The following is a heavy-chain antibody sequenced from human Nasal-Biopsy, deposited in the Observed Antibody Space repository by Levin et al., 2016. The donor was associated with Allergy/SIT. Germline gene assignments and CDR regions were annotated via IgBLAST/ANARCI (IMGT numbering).Heavy chain of an antibody. CDR2: IYPGDSDT. Sequence: ASVKVSCKGSGYSFTSYWIGWVRQMPGKGLEWMGIIYPGDSDTRYSPSFQGQVTISADKSISTAYLQWSSLKASDTAMYYCARRGYCSSTSCKYFDYWGQGTLVTVSS. CDR3: ARRGYCSSTSCKYFDY. CDR1: GYSFTSYW. V-gene: IGHV5-51*01. J-gene: IGHJ4*02. D-gene: IGHD2-2*01.